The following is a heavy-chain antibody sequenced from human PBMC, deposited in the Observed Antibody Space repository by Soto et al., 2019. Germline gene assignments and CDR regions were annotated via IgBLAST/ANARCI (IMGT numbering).Heavy chain of an antibody. D-gene: IGHD2-2*01. V-gene: IGHV3-30*03. CDR2: ISSDGSNK. CDR1: GFTFSNYA. CDR3: ARGELVVTGNWFDP. J-gene: IGHJ5*02. Sequence: QVQLVESGGGVVQSGRSLRLSCAASGFTFSNYAMHWVRQAPGEGLEWVAVISSDGSNKYYADSVKGRFTISRDNSKNMPYLQMTTLRPEDTAVHYCARGELVVTGNWFDPWGQGTLVTVSS.